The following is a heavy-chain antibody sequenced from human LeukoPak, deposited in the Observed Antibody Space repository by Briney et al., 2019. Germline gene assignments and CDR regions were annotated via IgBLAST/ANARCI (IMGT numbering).Heavy chain of an antibody. D-gene: IGHD3-10*01. Sequence: ASVKVSCKTSGYTFTSYGINWVRQAPGQGLEWMGWISAYNGDTNYAQKFQGRVTMTTDTSTSTVYMELRSLRSDDTAVYYCARLGLWFGDLPSYGGMDVWGKGTTVTVSS. V-gene: IGHV1-18*04. J-gene: IGHJ6*04. CDR2: ISAYNGDT. CDR1: GYTFTSYG. CDR3: ARLGLWFGDLPSYGGMDV.